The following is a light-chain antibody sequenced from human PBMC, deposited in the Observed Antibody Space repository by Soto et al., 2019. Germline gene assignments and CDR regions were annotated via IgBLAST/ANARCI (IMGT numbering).Light chain of an antibody. J-gene: IGLJ1*01. CDR1: SSDVGGYNY. Sequence: QSVLTQLPSASGSPGQSVTITRTGTSSDVGGYNYVSRYQQHPGKAPQLIIYDVTKRPAGAPERFSGSKSGNTASLTVARLQTEDEADYYCSSYAATNKDICGSGTKV. V-gene: IGLV2-8*01. CDR3: SSYAATNKDI. CDR2: DVT.